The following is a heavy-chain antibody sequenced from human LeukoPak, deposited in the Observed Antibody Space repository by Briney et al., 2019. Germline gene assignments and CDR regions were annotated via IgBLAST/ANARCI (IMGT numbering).Heavy chain of an antibody. V-gene: IGHV3-9*01. D-gene: IGHD3-3*01. CDR1: GFTFDDYA. Sequence: PGRSLRLSCAASGFTFDDYAMHWVRQAPGKGLEWVSGISWNSGSIGYADSVKGRFTISRDNAKNSLYLQMNSLRAEDAALYYCAGGLWSGYPVFDYWGQGTLVTVSS. CDR3: AGGLWSGYPVFDY. J-gene: IGHJ4*02. CDR2: ISWNSGSI.